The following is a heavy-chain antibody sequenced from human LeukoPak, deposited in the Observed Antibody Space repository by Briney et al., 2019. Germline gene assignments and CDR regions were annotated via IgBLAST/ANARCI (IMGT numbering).Heavy chain of an antibody. D-gene: IGHD3-10*01. J-gene: IGHJ6*02. CDR3: ARQYYYGSGSYSPAYYGMDV. Sequence: GESLKISCKGSGYSFTSYWIGWVRQMPGKGLEWMGIIYPGDSDTRYSPSFQGQVTISADKSISTAYLQWSSLKASDTAMYYCARQYYYGSGSYSPAYYGMDVWGQGTTVTVSS. V-gene: IGHV5-51*01. CDR2: IYPGDSDT. CDR1: GYSFTSYW.